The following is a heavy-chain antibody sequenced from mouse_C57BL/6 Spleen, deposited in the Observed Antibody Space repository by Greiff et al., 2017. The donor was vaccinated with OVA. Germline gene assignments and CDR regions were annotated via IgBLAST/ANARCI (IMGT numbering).Heavy chain of an antibody. Sequence: VQLQQSGPELVKPGASVKISCKASGYSFTGYYMNWVKQSPEKSLEWIGEINPTTGGTTSNQKFKAKATLTVDKSTSTAYMQLKSLTSEDSAVYYCARIDYGNYDFDYWGQGTTLTVSS. CDR3: ARIDYGNYDFDY. V-gene: IGHV1-42*01. D-gene: IGHD2-1*01. CDR2: INPTTGGT. J-gene: IGHJ2*01. CDR1: GYSFTGYY.